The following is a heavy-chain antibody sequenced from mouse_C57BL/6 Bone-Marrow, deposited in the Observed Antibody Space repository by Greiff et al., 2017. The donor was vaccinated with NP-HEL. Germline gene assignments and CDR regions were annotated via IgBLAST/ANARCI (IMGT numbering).Heavy chain of an antibody. Sequence: DVKLQESGAELVRPGASVKLSCTASGFNITDYYMHWVKQRPEQGLEWIGRIDPEDGDTEYAPTFQGKATMTADTSSNTAYLQLSSLTSEDTSVDYCTKSRWLLPSYWYFDVWGTGTTVTVSS. J-gene: IGHJ1*03. CDR3: TKSRWLLPSYWYFDV. V-gene: IGHV14-1*01. CDR2: IDPEDGDT. D-gene: IGHD2-3*01. CDR1: GFNITDYY.